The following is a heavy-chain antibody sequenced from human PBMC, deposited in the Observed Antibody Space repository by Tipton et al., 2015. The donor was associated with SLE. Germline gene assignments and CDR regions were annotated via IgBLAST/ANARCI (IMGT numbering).Heavy chain of an antibody. CDR1: GDSISSGGYY. D-gene: IGHD3-22*01. CDR2: IHYRRNT. V-gene: IGHV4-31*03. CDR3: ARGLTMIVVVTLDY. Sequence: TLSLTCTVSGDSISSGGYYWSWIRQHPGKGLEYIGYIHYRRNTYYNPSLRSRVFISVDTSKNQFSLKLSSVTAADTAVYYCARGLTMIVVVTLDYWGQGTLVTVSS. J-gene: IGHJ4*02.